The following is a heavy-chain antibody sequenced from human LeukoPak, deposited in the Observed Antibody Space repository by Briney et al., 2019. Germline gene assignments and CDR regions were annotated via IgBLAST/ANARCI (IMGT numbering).Heavy chain of an antibody. CDR2: INPNSGGT. V-gene: IGHV1-2*02. CDR3: ARGFRGSEDY. J-gene: IGHJ4*02. D-gene: IGHD3-16*01. Sequence: ASLKVSCKASGYTFTDYYIYWVRQAPGQGLERMGWINPNSGGTNYAQKFQGRVTMTRDTSISTAYMELSRLKSDDTAIYYCARGFRGSEDYWGQGTLVTVTS. CDR1: GYTFTDYY.